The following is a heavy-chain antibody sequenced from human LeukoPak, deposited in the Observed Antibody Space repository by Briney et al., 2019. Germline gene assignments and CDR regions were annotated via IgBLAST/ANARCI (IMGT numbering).Heavy chain of an antibody. CDR2: IKQDGSDK. Sequence: GGSLRLSCAASGFIFSSYWMSWVRQAPGKGLEWVANIKQDGSDKSYVDSVKGRFTISRDNAKNSLYLQMNSLRAEDTAVYYCARDSSSGWLFDYWGQGTRVTVSS. D-gene: IGHD6-19*01. CDR3: ARDSSSGWLFDY. CDR1: GFIFSSYW. J-gene: IGHJ4*02. V-gene: IGHV3-7*01.